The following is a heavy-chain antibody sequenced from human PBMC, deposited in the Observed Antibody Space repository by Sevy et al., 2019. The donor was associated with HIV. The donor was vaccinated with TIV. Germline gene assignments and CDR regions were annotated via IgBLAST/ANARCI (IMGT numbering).Heavy chain of an antibody. J-gene: IGHJ4*02. CDR2: IYYSGST. CDR1: GGSISSGGYY. D-gene: IGHD3-22*01. V-gene: IGHV4-31*03. CDR3: ARGGGTKYYYDSSGYNFDY. Sequence: SETLSLTCTVSGGSISSGGYYWSWIRQHPGKGLEWIGYIYYSGSTYYNPSLKSGVTISVDTSKNQFSLKLSSVTAADTAVYYCARGGGTKYYYDSSGYNFDYWGQGTLVTVSS.